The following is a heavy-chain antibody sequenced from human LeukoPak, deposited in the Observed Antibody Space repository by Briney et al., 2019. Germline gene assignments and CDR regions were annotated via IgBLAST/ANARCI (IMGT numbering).Heavy chain of an antibody. CDR2: ISYSGRDK. CDR3: ARMGKGDILTGYYHFDY. V-gene: IGHV3-21*01. J-gene: IGHJ4*02. Sequence: PGGSLRLSCAASGFTFSTYAMNWVRQEAGKGLEWVSSISYSGRDKFYADSVKGRFTISRDNSKNTLYLQMNSLRAEDTAVYYCARMGKGDILTGYYHFDYWGQGTLVTVSS. CDR1: GFTFSTYA. D-gene: IGHD3-9*01.